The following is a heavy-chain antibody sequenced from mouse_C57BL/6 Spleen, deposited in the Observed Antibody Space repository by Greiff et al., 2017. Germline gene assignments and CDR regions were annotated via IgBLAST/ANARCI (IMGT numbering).Heavy chain of an antibody. V-gene: IGHV1-59*01. CDR1: GYTFTSYW. CDR2: IDPSDSYT. D-gene: IGHD2-1*01. Sequence: QVQLQQPGAELVRPGTSVKLSCKASGYTFTSYWMHWVKQRPGQGLEWIGVIDPSDSYTNYNQKFKGKATLTVDTSSSTAYMQLSSLTSEDSAVYYCERKGLYGNYWYFDVWGTGTTVTVSS. CDR3: ERKGLYGNYWYFDV. J-gene: IGHJ1*03.